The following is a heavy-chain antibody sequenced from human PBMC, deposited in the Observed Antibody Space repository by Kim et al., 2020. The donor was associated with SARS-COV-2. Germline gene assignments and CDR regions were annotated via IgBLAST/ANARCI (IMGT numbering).Heavy chain of an antibody. Sequence: SETLSLTCAVYGGSFSGYYWSWIRQPPGKGLEWIGEINHSGSTNYNPSLKSRVTISVDTSKNQFSLKLSSVTAADTAVYYCASSGGSGSYLTAPGYWGQGTLVTVSS. J-gene: IGHJ4*02. V-gene: IGHV4-34*01. CDR3: ASSGGSGSYLTAPGY. CDR2: INHSGST. CDR1: GGSFSGYY. D-gene: IGHD3-10*01.